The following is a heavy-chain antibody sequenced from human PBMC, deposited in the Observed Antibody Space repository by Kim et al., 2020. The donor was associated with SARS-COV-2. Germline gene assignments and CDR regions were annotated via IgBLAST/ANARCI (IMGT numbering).Heavy chain of an antibody. CDR3: VGASGWLPEF. V-gene: IGHV4-59*11. J-gene: IGHJ4*02. Sequence: SETLSLTCSVSSGSISGLYWGCIRQPPGKGLEWIGYIHNTGNTIYNPSLNSRVTISPDASKNQFSLKLTSVTAADTAVYYCVGASGWLPEFWGQGTLVTVSS. CDR1: SGSISGLY. CDR2: IHNTGNT. D-gene: IGHD6-19*01.